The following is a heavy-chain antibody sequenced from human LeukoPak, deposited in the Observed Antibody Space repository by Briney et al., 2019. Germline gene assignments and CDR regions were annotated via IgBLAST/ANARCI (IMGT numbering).Heavy chain of an antibody. CDR1: GFTFSNYA. Sequence: GGSLRLSCAASGFTFSNYAMSWVRQAPGKGLEWVSTMSGDGGYIKSADSVKGRFTISRDNSKNTLYLQMNSLRAEDTAVYYCAKEEGDSSFDYWGQGTLVTVSS. CDR3: AKEEGDSSFDY. CDR2: MSGDGGYI. J-gene: IGHJ4*02. D-gene: IGHD5-24*01. V-gene: IGHV3-23*01.